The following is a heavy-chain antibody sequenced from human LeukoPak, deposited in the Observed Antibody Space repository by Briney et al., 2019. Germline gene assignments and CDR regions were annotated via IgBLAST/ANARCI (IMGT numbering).Heavy chain of an antibody. Sequence: GESLKISCKGSGYSFTSYWIGWVRQMPGKGLEWMGIIYPGDSDTRYSPSFQGQVTISADKSISTAYLQWSSLKASDTAMYYCARAVVVPAAPLNWFDPWGQGTLVTVSS. D-gene: IGHD2-2*01. CDR3: ARAVVVPAAPLNWFDP. CDR1: GYSFTSYW. V-gene: IGHV5-51*01. CDR2: IYPGDSDT. J-gene: IGHJ5*02.